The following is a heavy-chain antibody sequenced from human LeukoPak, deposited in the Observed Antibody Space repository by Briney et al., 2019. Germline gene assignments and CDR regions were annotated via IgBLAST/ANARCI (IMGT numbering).Heavy chain of an antibody. CDR2: IYNSGYT. V-gene: IGHV4-4*07. Sequence: SETLSLTCTVSGASISPYYWSWIRQPAGKGLEWIGRIYNSGYTNYNPSLESRVTMSLDTSKNEFSLKLSSVTAADTALYYCARAQDLTVTSYWGQGTLVTVSS. J-gene: IGHJ4*02. CDR3: ARAQDLTVTSY. CDR1: GASISPYY. D-gene: IGHD4-17*01.